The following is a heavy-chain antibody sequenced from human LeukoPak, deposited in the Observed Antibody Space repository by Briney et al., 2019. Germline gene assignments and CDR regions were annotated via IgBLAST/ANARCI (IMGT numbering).Heavy chain of an antibody. D-gene: IGHD6-13*01. CDR1: GFTFRSHG. J-gene: IGHJ4*02. V-gene: IGHV3-33*05. Sequence: GGSLRLSCAASGFTFRSHGMHWVRRAPGKGLEWVGVILYDGSDSYYTDSVKGRFTLSRDNSKNTLYLQMNSLRAEDTAVYFCAGDRHRSPHYFDSWGPGALVTVPS. CDR2: ILYDGSDS. CDR3: AGDRHRSPHYFDS.